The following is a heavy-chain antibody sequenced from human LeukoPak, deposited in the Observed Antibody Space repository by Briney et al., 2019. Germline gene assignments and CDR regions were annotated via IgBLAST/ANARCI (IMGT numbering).Heavy chain of an antibody. CDR1: GYTFTSYD. J-gene: IGHJ4*02. CDR3: ARAPMVRGVPDY. CDR2: MNPNSGNT. Sequence: ASVKVSCKASGYTFTSYDINWVRQATGQGLEWMGWMNPNSGNTGYAQKFQGRVTMTRNTSISTAYMELSSLRSEDTAVYYCARAPMVRGVPDYWGQGTLVTVSS. V-gene: IGHV1-8*01. D-gene: IGHD3-10*01.